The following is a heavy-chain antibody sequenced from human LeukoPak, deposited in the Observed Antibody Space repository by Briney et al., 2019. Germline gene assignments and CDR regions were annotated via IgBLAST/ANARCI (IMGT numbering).Heavy chain of an antibody. D-gene: IGHD6-19*01. J-gene: IGHJ4*02. Sequence: SETLSLTCTVSGGSISSVGYYWSWIRQHPGKGLEWIGYIYYTGSTYYNPSLESRVTISVDTSKNQFSPKVRSVTAADTAVYYCARDFASGRDGPFDYWGQGTLVTVSS. CDR1: GGSISSVGYY. V-gene: IGHV4-31*03. CDR3: ARDFASGRDGPFDY. CDR2: IYYTGST.